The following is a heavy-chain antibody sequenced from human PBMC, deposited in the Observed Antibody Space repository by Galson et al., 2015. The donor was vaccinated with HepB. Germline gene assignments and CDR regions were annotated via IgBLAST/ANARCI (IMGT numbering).Heavy chain of an antibody. CDR2: IYWDDDK. D-gene: IGHD6-13*01. CDR1: GFSLSTSGVA. CDR3: AHRSAAPGCLDY. V-gene: IGHV2-5*02. Sequence: PALVKPTQTLTLTCTFSGFSLSTSGVAVGWIRQPPGKALEWLALIYWDDDKRYSPSLKSRVTITKDTSKNQVVLTMTNMDPVDTATYYCAHRSAAPGCLDYWGQGTLVTVSS. J-gene: IGHJ4*02.